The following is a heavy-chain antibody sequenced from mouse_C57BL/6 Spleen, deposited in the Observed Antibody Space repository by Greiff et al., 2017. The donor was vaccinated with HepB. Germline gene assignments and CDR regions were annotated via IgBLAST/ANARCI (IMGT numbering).Heavy chain of an antibody. CDR1: GYAFSSSW. V-gene: IGHV1-82*01. Sequence: QVHLKQSGPELVKPGASVKISCKASGYAFSSSWMNWVKQRPGKGLEWIGRIYPGDGDTNYNGKFKGKATLTADKSSSTAYMQLSSLTSEDSAVYFCARGIYYYGSSPDWFAYWGQGTLVTVSA. J-gene: IGHJ3*01. CDR3: ARGIYYYGSSPDWFAY. CDR2: IYPGDGDT. D-gene: IGHD1-1*01.